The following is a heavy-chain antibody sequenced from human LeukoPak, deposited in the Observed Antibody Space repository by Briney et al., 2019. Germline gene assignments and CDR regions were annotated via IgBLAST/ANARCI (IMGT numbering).Heavy chain of an antibody. D-gene: IGHD1-14*01. V-gene: IGHV3-30*02. CDR2: IRYDGSYT. CDR1: GFTFSSYD. Sequence: PGGSLRLSCEASGFTFSSYDMHWVRQAPGKGLEWVAFIRYDGSYTYYADSVKGRFTISRDNSKNTLYLQMNSLRAEDTAIYYCANPARTDYADYWGQGTLVTVSS. CDR3: ANPARTDYADY. J-gene: IGHJ4*02.